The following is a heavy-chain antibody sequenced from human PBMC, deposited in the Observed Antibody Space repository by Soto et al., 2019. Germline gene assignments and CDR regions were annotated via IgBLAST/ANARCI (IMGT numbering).Heavy chain of an antibody. CDR3: ARFYYGDGSYCYFDL. V-gene: IGHV1-69*12. CDR1: GGTFSSYA. Sequence: QVQLVQSGAEVKKPGSSVKVSCKASGGTFSSYAISWVRQAPGQGLEWMGGIIPIFGTANYAQKFQGRVTTTADESTSITYMVLSSLRSEDTAVYYCARFYYGDGSYCYFDLWGRGTLVTVSS. J-gene: IGHJ2*01. D-gene: IGHD3-10*01. CDR2: IIPIFGTA.